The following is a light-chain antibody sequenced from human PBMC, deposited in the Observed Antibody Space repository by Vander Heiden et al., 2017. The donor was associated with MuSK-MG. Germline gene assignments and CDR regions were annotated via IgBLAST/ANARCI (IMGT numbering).Light chain of an antibody. CDR1: SSDVGDYIY. J-gene: IGLJ2*01. Sequence: QSALTQPASLSGSPGQANTISCTGTSSDVGDYIYVSWYQQPPGKAPKLMIYDVSDRPSRVSNRFSGSKSGNTASLTISGLQAEDEADYYCSSYTAHNTLVFGGGTKLTVL. V-gene: IGLV2-14*01. CDR3: SSYTAHNTLV. CDR2: DVS.